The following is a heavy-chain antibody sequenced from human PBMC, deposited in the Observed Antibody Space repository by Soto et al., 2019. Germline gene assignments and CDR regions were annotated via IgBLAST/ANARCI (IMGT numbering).Heavy chain of an antibody. CDR1: RGSVSSDGYY. CDR3: ARARFYGSERTVFDF. J-gene: IGHJ4*02. CDR2: IYYNGIT. Sequence: QVQLQESGPGLVKPSQTLSLTCTVSRGSVSSDGYYWSWIRQHPGKGLEWIGYIYYNGITDYNPSLKSRLIISVDTSKNQFPLILSSVTAADTAVYYCARARFYGSERTVFDFWGQGTLVTVSS. D-gene: IGHD3-10*01. V-gene: IGHV4-31*03.